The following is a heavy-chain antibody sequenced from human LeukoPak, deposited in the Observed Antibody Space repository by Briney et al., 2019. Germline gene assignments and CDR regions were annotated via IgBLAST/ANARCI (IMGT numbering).Heavy chain of an antibody. CDR1: GGSIRSSDYY. D-gene: IGHD1-1*01. V-gene: IGHV4-39*07. CDR3: ARGTTVDY. Sequence: PSETLSLTCTVSGGSIRSSDYYCGWIRQPPGKGLEWIGSISYSGTTYYNPSLKSRVTFSVDTSKNQFSLKLNSVTAADTAVYYCARGTTVDYWGQGTLVTVSS. J-gene: IGHJ4*02. CDR2: ISYSGTT.